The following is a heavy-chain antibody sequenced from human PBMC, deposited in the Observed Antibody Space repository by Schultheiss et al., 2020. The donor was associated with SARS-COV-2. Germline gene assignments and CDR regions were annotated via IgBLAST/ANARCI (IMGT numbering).Heavy chain of an antibody. J-gene: IGHJ6*02. Sequence: GESLKISCAASGFTFNSYAMHWVRQAPGKGLEWVAVISYDGSNKYYADSVKGRFTISRDNSKNTLYLQMNSLRAEDTAVYYCAREMVGVMDVWGQGTTVTVSS. V-gene: IGHV3-30-3*01. CDR2: ISYDGSNK. D-gene: IGHD2-8*01. CDR3: AREMVGVMDV. CDR1: GFTFNSYA.